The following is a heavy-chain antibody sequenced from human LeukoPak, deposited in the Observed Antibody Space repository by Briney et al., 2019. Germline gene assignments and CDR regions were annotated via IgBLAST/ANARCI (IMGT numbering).Heavy chain of an antibody. D-gene: IGHD3-10*01. CDR2: ISYDGSNK. CDR3: AKDMQGLLWFGAIDY. J-gene: IGHJ4*02. Sequence: GGSLRLSCAASGFTFSSYGMHWVRQAPGKGLEWVAVISYDGSNKYYADSVKGRFTISRDNSKNTLYLQMNSLRAEDTAVYYCAKDMQGLLWFGAIDYWGQGTLVTVSS. CDR1: GFTFSSYG. V-gene: IGHV3-30*18.